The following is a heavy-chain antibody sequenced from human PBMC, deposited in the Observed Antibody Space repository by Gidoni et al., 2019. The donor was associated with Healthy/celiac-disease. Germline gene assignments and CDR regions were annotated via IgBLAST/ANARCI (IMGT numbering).Heavy chain of an antibody. CDR3: AREFHDYVWGRYRFNHFDY. D-gene: IGHD3-16*02. J-gene: IGHJ4*02. CDR2: IYTSGST. CDR1: GGSLSSSY. Sequence: QVQLQESGPGLVTPSETLSLTFTVSGGSLSSSYCSWIRQPAGKGLEWIGRIYTSGSTNYNPSLKRRVTMSVDTSKNQFSLKLSSVTAADTAVYYCAREFHDYVWGRYRFNHFDYWGQGTLVTVSS. V-gene: IGHV4-4*07.